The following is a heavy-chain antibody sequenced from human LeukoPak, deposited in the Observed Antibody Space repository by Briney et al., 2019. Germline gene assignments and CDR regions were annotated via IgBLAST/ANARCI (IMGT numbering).Heavy chain of an antibody. CDR2: INPSGGST. Sequence: GASVKVSCKASGYTFTSYYMHWVRQAPGQGLEWMGIINPSGGSTSYAQKFQGRVSMTRDTSSSVVYMELSRLTSDDTAVYYCAREGKGGAYSSSWYGFDYWGQGTLVTVSS. CDR3: AREGKGGAYSSSWYGFDY. J-gene: IGHJ4*02. V-gene: IGHV1-46*01. CDR1: GYTFTSYY. D-gene: IGHD6-13*01.